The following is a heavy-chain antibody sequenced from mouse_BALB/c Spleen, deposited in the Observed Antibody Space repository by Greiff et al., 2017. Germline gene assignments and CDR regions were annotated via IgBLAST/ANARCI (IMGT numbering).Heavy chain of an antibody. J-gene: IGHJ3*01. CDR1: GYAFSSSW. CDR2: IYPGDGDT. V-gene: IGHV1-82*01. Sequence: VQLQQSGPELVKPGASVKISCKASGYAFSSSWMNWVKQRPGQGLEWIGRIYPGDGDTNYNGKFKGKATLTADKSSSTAYMQLSSLTSVDSAVYFCARGPAWFAYWGQGTLVTVSA. CDR3: ARGPAWFAY.